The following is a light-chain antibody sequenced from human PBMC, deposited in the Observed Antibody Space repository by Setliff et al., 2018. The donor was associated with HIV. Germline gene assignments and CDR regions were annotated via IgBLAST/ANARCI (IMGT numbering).Light chain of an antibody. CDR2: EVS. J-gene: IGLJ1*01. Sequence: QSVLAQPASVSGSPGQSIIISCTGTSSDVDAYTYVSWYQHHAGEVPKLILYEVSHRPSGVSNRFSGSKSGNTASLTISGLQPEDEADYYCSSYTGSSTLGVFGTGTKVTVL. CDR3: SSYTGSSTLGV. CDR1: SSDVDAYTY. V-gene: IGLV2-14*01.